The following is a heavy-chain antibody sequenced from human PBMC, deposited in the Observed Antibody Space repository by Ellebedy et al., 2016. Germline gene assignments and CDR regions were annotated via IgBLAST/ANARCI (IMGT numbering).Heavy chain of an antibody. Sequence: ETLSLXXAASGFTFSSYSMNWVRQAPGKGLEWVSSISSSSSYIYYADSVKGRFTISRDNAKNSLYLQMNSLRAEDTAVYYCARGVRGSKGQDVWGQGTTVTVSS. V-gene: IGHV3-21*01. CDR1: GFTFSSYS. D-gene: IGHD3-10*01. CDR2: ISSSSSYI. CDR3: ARGVRGSKGQDV. J-gene: IGHJ6*02.